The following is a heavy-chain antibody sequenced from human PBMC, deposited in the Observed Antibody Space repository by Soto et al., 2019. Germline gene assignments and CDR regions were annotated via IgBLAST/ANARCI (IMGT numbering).Heavy chain of an antibody. D-gene: IGHD1-20*01. CDR1: GASSIGSYYY. J-gene: IGHJ4*02. CDR2: VFYTGFT. CDR3: ATSQKGYNWNYFDH. Sequence: SETLSLTYAVSGASSIGSYYYWAWLRQSPGKGPEWIGSVFYTGFTSYNPSLESRVSVSVDTSKSQFSLKLSAVTAADTAVYYCATSQKGYNWNYFDHWGQGALVTVSS. V-gene: IGHV4-39*01.